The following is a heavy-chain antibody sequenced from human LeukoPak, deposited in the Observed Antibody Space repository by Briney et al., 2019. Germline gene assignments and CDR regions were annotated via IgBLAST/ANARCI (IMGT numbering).Heavy chain of an antibody. D-gene: IGHD6-13*01. Sequence: GGSLRLSCAASGFTFSTYAMSWVRQAPGKGLEWVSAISGSGGSTYYADSVKGRFTISRDNAKNSLYLQMNSLRAEDAAVYYCARDPTAAGTFYYFDYWGQGTLVTVSS. CDR1: GFTFSTYA. CDR2: ISGSGGST. J-gene: IGHJ4*02. V-gene: IGHV3-23*01. CDR3: ARDPTAAGTFYYFDY.